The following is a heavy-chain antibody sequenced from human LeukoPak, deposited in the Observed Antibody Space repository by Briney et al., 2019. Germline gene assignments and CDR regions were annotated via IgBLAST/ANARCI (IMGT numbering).Heavy chain of an antibody. Sequence: ASVKVSCKASRYTFTGYFVHWVRQATGQGLEWMGWMNPNSGNTGYAQKFQGRVTMTRNTSISTAYMGLSSLRSEDTAVYYCARGRLLLWFGEPTTGLDYYMDVWGKGTTVTISS. CDR1: RYTFTGYF. J-gene: IGHJ6*03. CDR2: MNPNSGNT. V-gene: IGHV1-8*02. D-gene: IGHD3-10*01. CDR3: ARGRLLLWFGEPTTGLDYYMDV.